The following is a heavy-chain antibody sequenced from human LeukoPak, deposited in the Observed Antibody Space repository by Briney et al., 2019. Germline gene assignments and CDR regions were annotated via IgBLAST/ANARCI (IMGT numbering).Heavy chain of an antibody. Sequence: GASVKVSCKASGYTFTCYYMHWVRQAPGQGLEWMGRINPNSGGTNYAQKFQGRVTMTRDASISTAYMELSRLRSDDTAVYYCARFCGGDCYRNWGQGTLVTVSS. J-gene: IGHJ4*02. V-gene: IGHV1-2*06. CDR3: ARFCGGDCYRN. D-gene: IGHD2-21*02. CDR2: INPNSGGT. CDR1: GYTFTCYY.